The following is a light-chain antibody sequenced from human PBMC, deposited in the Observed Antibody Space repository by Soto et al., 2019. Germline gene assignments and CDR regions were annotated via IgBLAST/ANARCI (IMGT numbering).Light chain of an antibody. CDR3: QQRNNWPIT. Sequence: RQSVSRSYLAWYQQKPGQAPRLLIYGASSRATGIPVRFSGSGSGTDFTLTISSLEPEDFALYYCQQRNNWPITFGQGTRLEIK. V-gene: IGKV3D-20*02. J-gene: IGKJ5*01. CDR1: QSVSRSY. CDR2: GAS.